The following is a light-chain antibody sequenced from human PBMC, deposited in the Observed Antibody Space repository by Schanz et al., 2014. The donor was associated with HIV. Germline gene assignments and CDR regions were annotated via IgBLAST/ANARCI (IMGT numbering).Light chain of an antibody. J-gene: IGKJ3*01. V-gene: IGKV1-39*01. Sequence: DIQMTQSPSSLSASVGDRVTITCRASQSISSYLNWYQQKPEKAPKLLIYAASSLQSGVPSRFSGSGSGTDFTLTISSLQPEDFAVYYCQQYGSSPITFGPGTKVDIK. CDR1: QSISSY. CDR3: QQYGSSPIT. CDR2: AAS.